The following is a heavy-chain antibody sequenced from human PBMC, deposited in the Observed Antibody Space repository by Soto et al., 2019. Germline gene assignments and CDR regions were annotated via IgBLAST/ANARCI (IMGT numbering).Heavy chain of an antibody. CDR1: GFSLSNARMG. J-gene: IGHJ4*02. V-gene: IGHV2-26*01. D-gene: IGHD3-10*01. Sequence: SGPTLVNPTETLTLTCTVSGFSLSNARMGVSWIRQPPGKALEWLAHIFSNDEKSYSTSLKSRLTISKDTSKSQVVLTMTNMDPVDTATYYCARTLLTMVRGVIIREGGDFDYWGQGTLVTVSS. CDR2: IFSNDEK. CDR3: ARTLLTMVRGVIIREGGDFDY.